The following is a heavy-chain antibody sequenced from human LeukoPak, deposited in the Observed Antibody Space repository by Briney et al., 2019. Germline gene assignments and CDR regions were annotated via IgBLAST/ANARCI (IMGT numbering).Heavy chain of an antibody. J-gene: IGHJ4*02. D-gene: IGHD3-22*01. CDR3: AREGNAETYYYDSSGYYSY. Sequence: PGGSLRLSCAGSGFTFSSYSMNWVRQAPGKELEWVSSISSSSSYIYYADSVKGRFTISRDNAKNSLYLQMNSLRAEDTAVYYCAREGNAETYYYDSSGYYSYWGQGTLVTVSS. CDR2: ISSSSSYI. CDR1: GFTFSSYS. V-gene: IGHV3-21*01.